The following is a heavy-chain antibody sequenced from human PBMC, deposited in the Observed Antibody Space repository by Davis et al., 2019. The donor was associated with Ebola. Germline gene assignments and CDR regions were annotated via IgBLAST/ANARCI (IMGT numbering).Heavy chain of an antibody. V-gene: IGHV5-51*01. CDR2: IYPGDSDT. D-gene: IGHD3-22*01. CDR1: GYSFTSYW. Sequence: GESLKISCKGSGYSFTSYWIGWVRQMPGKGLEWMGIIYPGDSDTRYSPSFQGQVTISADKSISTAYLQWSSLKASDTAMYYCARRGYYYDSSGPTYYFDYWGQGTLVTVSS. CDR3: ARRGYYYDSSGPTYYFDY. J-gene: IGHJ4*02.